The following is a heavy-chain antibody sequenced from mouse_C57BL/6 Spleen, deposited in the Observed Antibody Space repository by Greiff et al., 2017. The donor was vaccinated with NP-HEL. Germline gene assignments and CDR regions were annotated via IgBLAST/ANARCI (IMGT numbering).Heavy chain of an antibody. CDR3: ARYDEDYEEFAY. V-gene: IGHV1-53*01. CDR1: GYTFTSYW. CDR2: INPSNGGT. J-gene: IGHJ3*01. D-gene: IGHD2-4*01. Sequence: VQLQQPGTELVKPGASVKLSCKASGYTFTSYWMHWVKQRPGQGLEWIGNINPSNGGTNYNEKFKSKATLTVDKSSSTAYMQRRSLTSEDSAVYYCARYDEDYEEFAYWGQGTLVTVAA.